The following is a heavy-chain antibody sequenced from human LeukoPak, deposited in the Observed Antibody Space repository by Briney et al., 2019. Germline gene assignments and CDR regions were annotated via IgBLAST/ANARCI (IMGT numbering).Heavy chain of an antibody. Sequence: GGSLRLSSVASGFTFSSYWMTWVRQAPGKGLEWVANIKTDGSQIYYVDSVKGRFTISRDNAKNTLDLEMNSLRGEDTAVYYCAKDKGLKYMDVWGKGTTVTISS. D-gene: IGHD3/OR15-3a*01. V-gene: IGHV3-7*01. CDR1: GFTFSSYW. CDR3: AKDKGLKYMDV. CDR2: IKTDGSQI. J-gene: IGHJ6*03.